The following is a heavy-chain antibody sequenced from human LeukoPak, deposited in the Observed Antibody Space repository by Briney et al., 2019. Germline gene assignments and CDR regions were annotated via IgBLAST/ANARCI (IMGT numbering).Heavy chain of an antibody. J-gene: IGHJ4*02. V-gene: IGHV3-30-3*01. Sequence: TGGSLRLSCAASGFTFSSYAMHWVRQAPGKGLEWVAVISYDGSNKYYADSVKGRFTISRDNSKNTLYLQMNSLRAEDTAVYYCARDHAGSGSFDYWGQGTLVTVSS. CDR1: GFTFSSYA. CDR3: ARDHAGSGSFDY. D-gene: IGHD6-19*01. CDR2: ISYDGSNK.